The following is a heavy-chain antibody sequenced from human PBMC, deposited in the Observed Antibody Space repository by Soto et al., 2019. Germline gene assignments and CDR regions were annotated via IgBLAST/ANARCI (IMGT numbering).Heavy chain of an antibody. CDR1: VFTFSSYS. D-gene: IGHD3-3*01. J-gene: IGHJ4*02. Sequence: VGSLRLSCASSVFTFSSYSMNCVRHSPGKWLEWVSSISSSSSYIYYADSVKGRFTISRDNAKNSLYLQMNSLRAEDTAVYYCAGSEWYFDYWGQGTLVTVSS. V-gene: IGHV3-21*01. CDR2: ISSSSSYI. CDR3: AGSEWYFDY.